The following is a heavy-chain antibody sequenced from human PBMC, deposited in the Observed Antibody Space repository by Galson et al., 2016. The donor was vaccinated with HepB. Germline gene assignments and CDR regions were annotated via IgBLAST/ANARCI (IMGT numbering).Heavy chain of an antibody. CDR2: INPNGAT. CDR1: GYTLTVYH. D-gene: IGHD6-13*01. J-gene: IGHJ4*02. Sequence: SCKASGYTLTVYHMHWVRQAPGPGLEWMGWINPNGATNYAQKFGGRVTMTRDTSISTLYMDLNFVTAADKAVYYCAAQSAAGFYHFDSWGQGTLVTVSP. CDR3: AAQSAAGFYHFDS. V-gene: IGHV1-2*02.